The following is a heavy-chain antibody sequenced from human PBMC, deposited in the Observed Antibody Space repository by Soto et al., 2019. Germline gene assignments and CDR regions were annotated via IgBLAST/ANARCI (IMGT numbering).Heavy chain of an antibody. Sequence: QVHLQESGPGLVAPSGTLSLTCTLSGGSVRAPDWWNWVRQSPDKGLEWIAEVHISGHSNYNPSLRSRVSVSIDSSKNQFYLNLNSVTAADTAIYYXXXVRQGCSANNCYFDPWGQGTQVTISS. CDR1: GGSVRAPDW. CDR2: VHISGHS. J-gene: IGHJ5*01. D-gene: IGHD1-1*01. CDR3: XXVRQGCSANNCYFDP. V-gene: IGHV4-4*02.